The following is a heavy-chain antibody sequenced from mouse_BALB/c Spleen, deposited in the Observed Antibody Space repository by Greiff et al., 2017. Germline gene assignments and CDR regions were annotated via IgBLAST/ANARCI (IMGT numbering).Heavy chain of an antibody. CDR3: ARSGGPYWYFDV. V-gene: IGHV14-3*02. CDR1: GFNIKDTY. J-gene: IGHJ1*01. CDR2: IDPANGNT. Sequence: EVQLQESGAELVKPGASVKLSCTASGFNIKDTYMHWVKQRPEQGLEWIGRIDPANGNTKYDPKFQGKATITADTSSNTAYLQLSSLTSEDTAVYYCARSGGPYWYFDVWGAGTTVTVSS. D-gene: IGHD3-1*01.